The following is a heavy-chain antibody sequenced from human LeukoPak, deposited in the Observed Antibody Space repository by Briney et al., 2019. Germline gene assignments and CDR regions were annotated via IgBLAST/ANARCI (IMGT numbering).Heavy chain of an antibody. D-gene: IGHD1-14*01. J-gene: IGHJ4*02. V-gene: IGHV4-38-2*02. Sequence: PSETLSLTCTVSGYSISSGYYWGWIRQPPGKGLEWIGSIYHSGSTYYNPSLKSRVTISVDTFKNQFSLRLSSVTAPETAVCVFASFVVRKHLGFLGQGTLVTVSS. CDR3: ASFVVRKHLGF. CDR1: GYSISSGYY. CDR2: IYHSGST.